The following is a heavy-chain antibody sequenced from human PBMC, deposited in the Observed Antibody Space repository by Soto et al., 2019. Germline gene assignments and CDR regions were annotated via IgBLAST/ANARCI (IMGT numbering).Heavy chain of an antibody. D-gene: IGHD3-22*01. CDR2: IKQDGSEK. J-gene: IGHJ6*02. CDR1: GFTFSSYW. V-gene: IGHV3-7*01. Sequence: GGSLRLSCAASGFTFSSYWMSWVRQAPGKGLEWVANIKQDGSEKYYVDSVKGRFTISRDNAKNSLYLQMNRLRAEDTAVYYCARAQKVYYDSSGYYDYYYVMDVWGQGPTVTVSS. CDR3: ARAQKVYYDSSGYYDYYYVMDV.